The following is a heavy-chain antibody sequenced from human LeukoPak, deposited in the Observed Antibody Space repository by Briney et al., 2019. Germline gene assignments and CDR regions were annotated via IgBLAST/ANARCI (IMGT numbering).Heavy chain of an antibody. CDR1: GYSISSGYY. J-gene: IGHJ4*02. CDR3: ARGFGYCSGGSCPSLYLDY. V-gene: IGHV4-38-2*02. Sequence: SETLSLTCTVSGYSISSGYYWGWIRQPPGKGLEWIGSIYQSGSTYYNPSLKSRVTISVDTSKNQFSLKLSSVTAADTAVYYCARGFGYCSGGSCPSLYLDYWGQGTLVTVSS. CDR2: IYQSGST. D-gene: IGHD2-15*01.